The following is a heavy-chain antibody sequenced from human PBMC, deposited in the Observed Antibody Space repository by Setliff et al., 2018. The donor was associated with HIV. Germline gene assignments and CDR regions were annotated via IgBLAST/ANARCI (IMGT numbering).Heavy chain of an antibody. J-gene: IGHJ6*03. CDR1: GFTFSNYW. D-gene: IGHD6-13*01. CDR2: IKQDGSDK. V-gene: IGHV3-7*03. CDR3: ARVDGSSSWFYYYYYYMDI. Sequence: GSLRLSCAASGFTFSNYWMSWVRQAPGKGLEWVANIKQDGSDKYYVDSVKGRFTISRDNAKNSLYLQMNSLRAEDTAVYYCARVDGSSSWFYYYYYYMDIWGKGTTVTVSS.